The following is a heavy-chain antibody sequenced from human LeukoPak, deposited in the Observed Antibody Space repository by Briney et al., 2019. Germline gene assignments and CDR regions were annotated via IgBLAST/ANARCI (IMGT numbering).Heavy chain of an antibody. CDR3: ARVGYCSSTSCQRGFDY. CDR2: ISSSRTYI. V-gene: IGHV3-21*01. Sequence: PGGSLRLSCAASGFTFSSYSMNWVRQAPGKGLEWVSSISSSRTYIYYADSVKGRFTISRDNAKNSLYLQMNSLRAEDTAVYYCARVGYCSSTSCQRGFDYWGQGTLVTVSS. D-gene: IGHD2-2*01. CDR1: GFTFSSYS. J-gene: IGHJ4*02.